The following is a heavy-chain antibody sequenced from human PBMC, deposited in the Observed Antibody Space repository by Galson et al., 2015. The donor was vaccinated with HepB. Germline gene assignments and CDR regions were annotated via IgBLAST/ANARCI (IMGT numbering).Heavy chain of an antibody. CDR3: VREVASGWYYFDY. Sequence: SLRLSCAAPGFTFSGFGMHWVRQAPGKGLQWVALIWANGSKQHYADSVKGRFTISRDNSENTLLLQMNSLRAEDSAVYYCVREVASGWYYFDYWGQGTLVTVSS. CDR1: GFTFSGFG. CDR2: IWANGSKQ. J-gene: IGHJ4*02. V-gene: IGHV3-33*01. D-gene: IGHD6-19*01.